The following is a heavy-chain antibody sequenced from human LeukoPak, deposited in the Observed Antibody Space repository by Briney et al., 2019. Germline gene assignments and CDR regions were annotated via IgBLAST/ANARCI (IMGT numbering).Heavy chain of an antibody. CDR1: GFTFSSYA. CDR3: ASIYDRHAFDI. V-gene: IGHV3-30-3*01. Sequence: GGSLRLSCAASGFTFSSYAMHWVRQAPGKGLEWVAVISYDGSNKYYADSVKGRFTISRDNSKNTLYLKMNSLRAEDTAVYYCASIYDRHAFDIWGQGTMVTVSS. J-gene: IGHJ3*02. D-gene: IGHD3-16*01. CDR2: ISYDGSNK.